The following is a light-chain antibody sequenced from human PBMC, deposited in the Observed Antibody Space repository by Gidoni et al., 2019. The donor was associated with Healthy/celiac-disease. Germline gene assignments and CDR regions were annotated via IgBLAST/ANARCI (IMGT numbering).Light chain of an antibody. J-gene: IGKJ2*01. CDR3: QQYGSSQYT. CDR1: KSVSSSY. V-gene: IGKV3-20*01. CDR2: GAS. Sequence: VLILPPGTLSLSPGERATLSCRASKSVSSSYLGWYQQKPGQAPRLLVYGASSRATGIPDRFSGSGSGPDFTLTISRLEPEDFAVYYCQQYGSSQYTFGQGTKLEIK.